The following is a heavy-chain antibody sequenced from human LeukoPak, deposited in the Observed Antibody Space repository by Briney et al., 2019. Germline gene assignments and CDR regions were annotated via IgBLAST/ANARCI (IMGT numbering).Heavy chain of an antibody. CDR2: IIPILGIA. Sequence: GASVKVSCKASGGTFSSYTIGWVRQAPGQGLEWMGRIIPILGIANYAQKFQGRVTITADKSTSTAYMELSSLRSEDTAVYYCAARYDYGDYVARPWGQGTLVTVSS. CDR1: GGTFSSYT. D-gene: IGHD4-17*01. V-gene: IGHV1-69*02. CDR3: AARYDYGDYVARP. J-gene: IGHJ4*02.